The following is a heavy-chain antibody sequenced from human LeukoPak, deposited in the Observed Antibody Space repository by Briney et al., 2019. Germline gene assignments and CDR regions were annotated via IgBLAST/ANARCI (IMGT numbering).Heavy chain of an antibody. J-gene: IGHJ4*02. V-gene: IGHV3-23*01. CDR1: GFTFSSYA. Sequence: GGSLRLSCAASGFTFSSYAMSWVRQAPGKGLEWVSAISGSGGSTYYADSVKGRFTISRDNSKNTLYLQMNSLRAEDTAVYYCVKVYGDYEGYFDYWGQGTLVTVSS. CDR3: VKVYGDYEGYFDY. D-gene: IGHD4-17*01. CDR2: ISGSGGST.